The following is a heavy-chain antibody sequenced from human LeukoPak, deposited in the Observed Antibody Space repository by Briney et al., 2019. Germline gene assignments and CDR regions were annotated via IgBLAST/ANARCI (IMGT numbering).Heavy chain of an antibody. CDR2: IKQDGSKK. D-gene: IGHD5-24*01. CDR1: GFPFSSYW. CDR3: TRVGYIDEGIDY. V-gene: IGHV3-7*04. J-gene: IGHJ4*02. Sequence: GGSLRLSCVASGFPFSSYWMTWVRQAPGKGLEWVANIKQDGSKKSYVDSVKGRFTISRDNAKNSLYLQMNSLRAEDTAIYYCTRVGYIDEGIDYWGLGTLVTVSS.